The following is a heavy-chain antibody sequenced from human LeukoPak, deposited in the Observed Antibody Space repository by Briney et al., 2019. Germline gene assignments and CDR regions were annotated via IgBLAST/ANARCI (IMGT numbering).Heavy chain of an antibody. CDR3: ARANKDSSGWYWGPIHYYYYMDV. D-gene: IGHD6-19*01. V-gene: IGHV3-48*03. CDR2: ISSSGSTI. Sequence: GGSLRLSCAASGFTFSSYEMNWVRQAPGKGLEWVSYISSSGSTIYYADSVKGRFTISRDNAKNSLYLQMNSLRAEDTAVYYCARANKDSSGWYWGPIHYYYYMDVWGKGTTVTISS. J-gene: IGHJ6*03. CDR1: GFTFSSYE.